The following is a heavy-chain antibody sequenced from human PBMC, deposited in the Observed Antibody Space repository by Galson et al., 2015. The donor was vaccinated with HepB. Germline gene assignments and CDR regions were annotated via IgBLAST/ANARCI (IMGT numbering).Heavy chain of an antibody. CDR2: ISYDGSNK. Sequence: SLRLSCAASGFTFSTYGMHWVRRAPGKGLEWVAVISYDGSNKYYADSVKGRFTISRDNSKNTLYLQMNSLRAEDTAVYYCAKDLRRAVAVYYYHGMDVWGQGTPVTVSS. CDR1: GFTFSTYG. J-gene: IGHJ6*02. CDR3: AKDLRRAVAVYYYHGMDV. V-gene: IGHV3-30*18. D-gene: IGHD6-19*01.